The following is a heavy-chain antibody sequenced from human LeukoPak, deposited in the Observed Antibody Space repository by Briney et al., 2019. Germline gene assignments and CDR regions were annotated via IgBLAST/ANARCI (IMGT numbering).Heavy chain of an antibody. CDR1: GYTFTSYY. D-gene: IGHD1-14*01. J-gene: IGHJ4*02. Sequence: ASVKVSCKASGYTFTSYYMRWVRQAPGQGLEWMGIINPSGGSTSYAQKFQGRVTMTRDTSTSTVYMELSSLRSEDTAVYYCAREPLGRPRTYYFDYWGQGTLVTVSS. CDR2: INPSGGST. CDR3: AREPLGRPRTYYFDY. V-gene: IGHV1-46*01.